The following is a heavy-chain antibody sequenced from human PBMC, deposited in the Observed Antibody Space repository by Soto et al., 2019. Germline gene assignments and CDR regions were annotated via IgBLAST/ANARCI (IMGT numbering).Heavy chain of an antibody. CDR3: AREPSRYQSYYFDY. D-gene: IGHD2-2*01. CDR1: GGTLSNYG. Sequence: QLHLVQSGSEVKKPGSSVRVSCKTSGGTLSNYGLSWVRLAPGQGLEWMGGILPVFGTSNYAQKFQDRLTITADESTNTAYMDLTSLTSDDTAMYYCAREPSRYQSYYFDYWGQGTLVTVSS. V-gene: IGHV1-69*12. J-gene: IGHJ4*02. CDR2: ILPVFGTS.